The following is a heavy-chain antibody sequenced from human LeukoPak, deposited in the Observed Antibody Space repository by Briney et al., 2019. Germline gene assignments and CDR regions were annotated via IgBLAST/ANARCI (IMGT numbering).Heavy chain of an antibody. CDR1: GGSISSYN. J-gene: IGHJ4*02. Sequence: SETLSPTCTVSGGSISSYNWSWIRQPPGKRLEWIGYSYYSGSTNYNPSLKSRVTISVDTSKNQFSLKLSSVTATDTAVYYCARHGYYDSSGYYGFDYWGQGTLVTVSS. CDR3: ARHGYYDSSGYYGFDY. CDR2: SYYSGST. D-gene: IGHD3-22*01. V-gene: IGHV4-59*08.